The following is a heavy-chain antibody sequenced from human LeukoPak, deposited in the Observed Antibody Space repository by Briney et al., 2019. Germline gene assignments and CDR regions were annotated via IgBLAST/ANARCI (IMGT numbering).Heavy chain of an antibody. Sequence: GGSLRLSCAASGFTFSSYGMHWVRQAPGKGLEWVAFIRYDGSNKYYADSVKGRFTISRDNSKNTLYLQMNSLRAEDTAVYYCAKGSTIFDFCYYYYMDVWGKGTTVTVSS. CDR3: AKGSTIFDFCYYYYMDV. CDR1: GFTFSSYG. J-gene: IGHJ6*03. D-gene: IGHD3-10*02. CDR2: IRYDGSNK. V-gene: IGHV3-30*02.